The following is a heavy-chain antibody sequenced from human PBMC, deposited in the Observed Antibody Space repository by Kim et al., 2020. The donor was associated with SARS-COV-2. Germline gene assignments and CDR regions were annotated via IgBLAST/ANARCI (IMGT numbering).Heavy chain of an antibody. CDR1: GYTFTSYG. CDR2: ISAYNGNT. CDR3: ARSVEHRPYGSYIPYNWFDP. V-gene: IGHV1-18*01. D-gene: IGHD1-26*01. Sequence: ASVKVSCKASGYTFTSYGISWVRQAPGQGLEWMGWISAYNGNTNYAQKLQGRVTMTTDTSTSTAYMELRSLRSDDTAVYYCARSVEHRPYGSYIPYNWFDPWGQGTLVTVSS. J-gene: IGHJ5*02.